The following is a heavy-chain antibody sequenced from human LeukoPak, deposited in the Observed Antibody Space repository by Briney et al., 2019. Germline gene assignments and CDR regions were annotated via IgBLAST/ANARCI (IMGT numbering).Heavy chain of an antibody. V-gene: IGHV4-59*01. D-gene: IGHD4-4*01. Sequence: SETLSLTCTVSGGSISSYYWSWIRQPPGKGLEWIGYIYYSGSTNYNPSLKSRVTISVGTSKNQFSLKLGSVTAADTAVYYCAAARAVTYIDYWGQGTLVTVSS. J-gene: IGHJ4*02. CDR3: AAARAVTYIDY. CDR2: IYYSGST. CDR1: GGSISSYY.